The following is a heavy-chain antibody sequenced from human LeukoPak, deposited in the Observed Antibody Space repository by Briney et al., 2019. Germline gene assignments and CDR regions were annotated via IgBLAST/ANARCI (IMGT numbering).Heavy chain of an antibody. V-gene: IGHV1-18*01. CDR1: GGTFSSYA. CDR3: ARDYTFDY. Sequence: ASVKVSCKASGGTFSSYAISWVRQAPGQGLEWMGWISAYNGNTNYAQKLQGRVTMTTDTSTSTAYMELRSPRSDDTAVYYCARDYTFDYWGQGTLVTVSS. CDR2: ISAYNGNT. J-gene: IGHJ4*02. D-gene: IGHD4-11*01.